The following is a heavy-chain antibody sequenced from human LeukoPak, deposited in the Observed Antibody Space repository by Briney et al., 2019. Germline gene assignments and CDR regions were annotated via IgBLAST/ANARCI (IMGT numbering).Heavy chain of an antibody. CDR3: ARVELSGMITMIVS. CDR2: ISAYNGNT. CDR1: GGTFSSYA. D-gene: IGHD3-22*01. J-gene: IGHJ4*02. Sequence: ASVKVSCKASGGTFSSYAISWVRQAPGQGLEWMGWISAYNGNTNYAQKLQGRVTMTTDTSTSTAYVELRSLRSDDTAVYYCARVELSGMITMIVSWGQGTLVTVSS. V-gene: IGHV1-18*01.